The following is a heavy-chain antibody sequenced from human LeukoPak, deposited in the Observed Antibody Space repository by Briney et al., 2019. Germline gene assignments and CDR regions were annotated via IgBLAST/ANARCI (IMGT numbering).Heavy chain of an antibody. CDR1: GYTFTSYD. CDR3: ARSSTIFGVVIMNY. J-gene: IGHJ4*02. D-gene: IGHD3-3*01. CDR2: MNPNSGNT. Sequence: GASVKVSCKASGYTFTSYDINWVRQATGQGLEWMGWMNPNSGNTGYAQKFQGRVTMTRNTSISTAYMGLSSLRSEDTAVYYCARSSTIFGVVIMNYWGQGTLVTVSS. V-gene: IGHV1-8*01.